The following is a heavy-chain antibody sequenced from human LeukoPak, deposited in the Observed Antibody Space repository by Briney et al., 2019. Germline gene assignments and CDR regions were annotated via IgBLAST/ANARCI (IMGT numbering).Heavy chain of an antibody. CDR3: AREVGSGGWYIDY. V-gene: IGHV4-59*01. D-gene: IGHD6-19*01. Sequence: SETLFLTWNVPGDSMNSYYWKWIRQPPGKGLDSIGYIYYLGNTDYNPSLKSRVTISLDTSKNQFSLKLTSVTAADTAVYYCAREVGSGGWYIDYWGQGSLVTVSS. CDR1: GDSMNSYY. CDR2: IYYLGNT. J-gene: IGHJ4*02.